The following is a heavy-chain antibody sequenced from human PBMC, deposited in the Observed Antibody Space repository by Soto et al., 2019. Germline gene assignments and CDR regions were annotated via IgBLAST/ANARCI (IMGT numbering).Heavy chain of an antibody. CDR1: GFTFDDYA. CDR3: AKGVYRGFGELYY. Sequence: GGSLRLSCAASGFTFDDYAMHWVRQAPGKGLEWVSGISWNSGSIGYADSVKGRFTISRDNAKNSLYLQMNSLRAEDTALYYCAKGVYRGFGELYYWGQGTLVTVSS. D-gene: IGHD3-10*01. V-gene: IGHV3-9*01. CDR2: ISWNSGSI. J-gene: IGHJ4*02.